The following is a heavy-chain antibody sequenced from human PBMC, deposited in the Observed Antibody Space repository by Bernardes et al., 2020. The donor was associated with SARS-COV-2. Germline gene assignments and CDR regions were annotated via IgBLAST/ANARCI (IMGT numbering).Heavy chain of an antibody. CDR2: IYSTGST. J-gene: IGHJ2*01. Sequence: SEPLSLTCTVSGASMSSNYWSWIRQPPGKGLEWIGYIYSTGSTKYNPSLKSRVSISVGTSNKDFSLNLSSVTAADTAVYYCARLPVTTFGWYFDLWGRGTPVTVSS. D-gene: IGHD4-17*01. CDR1: GASMSSNY. CDR3: ARLPVTTFGWYFDL. V-gene: IGHV4-59*08.